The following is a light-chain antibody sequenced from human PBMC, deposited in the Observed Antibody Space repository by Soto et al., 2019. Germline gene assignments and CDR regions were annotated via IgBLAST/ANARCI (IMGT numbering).Light chain of an antibody. CDR3: QQFGGSRLT. Sequence: EIVLTQSPGTLSLSPGERATLSCRASQTVTSTFLTWYQQKPGQAPRLLIYGAFNRATGIPDRFIGGGSETDFTLTTSRLEPEYFAVYYCQQFGGSRLTFGGGTRVEI. V-gene: IGKV3-20*01. J-gene: IGKJ4*01. CDR2: GAF. CDR1: QTVTSTF.